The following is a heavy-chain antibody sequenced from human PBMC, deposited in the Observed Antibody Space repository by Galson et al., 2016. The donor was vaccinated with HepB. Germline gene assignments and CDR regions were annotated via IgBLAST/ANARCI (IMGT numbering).Heavy chain of an antibody. CDR1: GGSISSGGYY. CDR2: IFYSGSS. D-gene: IGHD3-10*01. V-gene: IGHV4-31*03. J-gene: IGHJ4*02. Sequence: TLSLTCSVSGGSISSGGYYWSWIRQPPGKGLEWIGYIFYSGSSYYNPSLKSRVTISVDTSKNQFSLKLSSLTAADTAVYHCTSGLVRGVISFWGQGFLVSVSS. CDR3: TSGLVRGVISF.